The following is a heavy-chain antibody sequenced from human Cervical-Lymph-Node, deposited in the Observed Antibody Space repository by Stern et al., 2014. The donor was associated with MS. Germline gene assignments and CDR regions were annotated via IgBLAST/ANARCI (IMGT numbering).Heavy chain of an antibody. CDR1: GFTFNTYA. CDR3: ARGAEPDYGPHYYYYGIDV. D-gene: IGHD4/OR15-4a*01. V-gene: IGHV3-30*04. J-gene: IGHJ6*02. Sequence: QVQLVQSGGGVVQSGWSLRLSCAASGFTFNTYAMHWVRQAPGKGLEWLALISYDASNKYYADSVKGRFTISRATSKNTLYLQMNSLRAEDTAVYYCARGAEPDYGPHYYYYGIDVWGQGTTVTVSS. CDR2: ISYDASNK.